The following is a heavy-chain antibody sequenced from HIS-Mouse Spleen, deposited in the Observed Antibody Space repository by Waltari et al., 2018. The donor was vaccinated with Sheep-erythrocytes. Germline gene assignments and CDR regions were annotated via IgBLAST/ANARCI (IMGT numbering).Heavy chain of an antibody. V-gene: IGHV4-34*01. CDR1: GGSFSGYY. CDR2: INHSESP. D-gene: IGHD2-2*01. CDR3: ARGFPYCSSTSCPLAAFDI. J-gene: IGHJ3*02. Sequence: QVQLQQWGAGLLKPSETLSLTCAVYGGSFSGYYWSWIRQPPGKGLEWIGEINHSESPNSNPSLKSRVTLSVYTSKNQFSLKLSSVTAADTAVYYCARGFPYCSSTSCPLAAFDIWGQGTMVTVSS.